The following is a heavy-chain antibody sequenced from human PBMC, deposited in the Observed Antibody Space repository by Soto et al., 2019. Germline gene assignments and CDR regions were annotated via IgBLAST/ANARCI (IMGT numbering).Heavy chain of an antibody. CDR2: IYYSGNT. D-gene: IGHD3-22*01. V-gene: IGHV4-31*03. CDR3: ATSEGTYYYDSSGYYAY. Sequence: ASETLSLTCTVSGGSISSGGYYWSWIRQHPGKGLEWIGYIYYSGNTHYNPSLKSRVTISVDTSKNQFSLKLSSVTAADTAVYYCATSEGTYYYDSSGYYAYWGQGTLVTVSS. CDR1: GGSISSGGYY. J-gene: IGHJ4*02.